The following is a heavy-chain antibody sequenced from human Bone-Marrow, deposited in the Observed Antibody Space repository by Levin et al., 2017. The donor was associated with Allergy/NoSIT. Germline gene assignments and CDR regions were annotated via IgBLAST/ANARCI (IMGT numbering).Heavy chain of an antibody. J-gene: IGHJ5*01. V-gene: IGHV5-51*01. D-gene: IGHD2-21*01. CDR3: VRRAGEFCRGENCPNWFDS. CDR1: GYTFRTYW. Sequence: GESLKISCKGSGYTFRTYWIGWVRQPSGKGLEWVAIIYPGDSERRVSPSFQGQVTISADKSTGVAYLQWSSLRASDTAIYYCVRRAGEFCRGENCPNWFDSWGQGTPVIVSS. CDR2: IYPGDSER.